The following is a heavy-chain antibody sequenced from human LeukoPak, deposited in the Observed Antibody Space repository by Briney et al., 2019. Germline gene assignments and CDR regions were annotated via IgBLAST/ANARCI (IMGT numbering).Heavy chain of an antibody. V-gene: IGHV3-23*01. D-gene: IGHD2-2*01. CDR1: GFSFSSDG. J-gene: IGHJ4*02. CDR3: AHGTMYQLDF. Sequence: GGSLRLSCSASGFSFSSDGMSWVRQAPGKGLEWVSGILGGAGSTYYADSVRGRFTISRDNSKNTLYLQMNTLRAEDTAVYYCAHGTMYQLDFWGQGTLVTVST. CDR2: ILGGAGST.